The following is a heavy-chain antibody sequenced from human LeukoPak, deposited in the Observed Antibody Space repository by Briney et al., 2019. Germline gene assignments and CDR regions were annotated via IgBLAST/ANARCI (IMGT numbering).Heavy chain of an antibody. V-gene: IGHV3-11*04. CDR3: ARDATMVPLYYYYMDV. J-gene: IGHJ6*03. Sequence: GGSLRLSCAASGFTFSDYYMSWIRQAPGKGLEWVSYISSSGSTIYYADSVKGRFTISRDNAKNSLYLQMNSLRAEDTAVYYCARDATMVPLYYYYMDVWGKGTTVTVSS. CDR2: ISSSGSTI. CDR1: GFTFSDYY. D-gene: IGHD3-10*01.